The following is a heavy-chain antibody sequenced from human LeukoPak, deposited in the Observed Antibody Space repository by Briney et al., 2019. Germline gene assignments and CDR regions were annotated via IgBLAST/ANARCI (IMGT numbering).Heavy chain of an antibody. Sequence: ASVKVSCKASGYTFTGYYMHWVRQAPGQGLEWMGWINPNSGGTNFAQKFQGRVTMTRDTSISTAYMELSRLRSDDTAVYYCARDQRAAAEFDYWGQGTLVTVSS. V-gene: IGHV1-2*02. CDR3: ARDQRAAAEFDY. CDR2: INPNSGGT. J-gene: IGHJ4*02. D-gene: IGHD6-13*01. CDR1: GYTFTGYY.